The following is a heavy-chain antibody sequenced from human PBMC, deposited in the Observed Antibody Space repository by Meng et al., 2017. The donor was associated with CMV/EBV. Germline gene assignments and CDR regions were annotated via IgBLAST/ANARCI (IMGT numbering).Heavy chain of an antibody. J-gene: IGHJ4*02. Sequence: GAEVKKPWAPVKVSCKASGYTFTSYYMHWVRQAPGQGLEWMGIINPSGGSTSYAQKFRGRVTMTRDTSTSTVYMELSSLRSEDTAVYYCARGPILRKVVAATSHFDYWGQGTLVTVSS. CDR2: INPSGGST. D-gene: IGHD2-15*01. CDR1: GYTFTSYY. CDR3: ARGPILRKVVAATSHFDY. V-gene: IGHV1-46*01.